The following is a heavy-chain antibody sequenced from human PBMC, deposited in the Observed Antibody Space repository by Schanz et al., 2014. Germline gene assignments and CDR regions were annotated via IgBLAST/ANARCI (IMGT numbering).Heavy chain of an antibody. CDR3: AKDPHRDYGGKPQAFDI. D-gene: IGHD4-17*01. J-gene: IGHJ3*02. V-gene: IGHV3-33*06. CDR1: GFTFSAYG. Sequence: QVQLVESGGGVVQPGRSLRLSCAASGFTFSAYGMHLVLQAPGKGLEWVAVIWYDGNNKYYADSVKGRFTISRDNSKNTLYLQMNSLRAEDTALYYCAKDPHRDYGGKPQAFDIWGQGTMVTVSS. CDR2: IWYDGNNK.